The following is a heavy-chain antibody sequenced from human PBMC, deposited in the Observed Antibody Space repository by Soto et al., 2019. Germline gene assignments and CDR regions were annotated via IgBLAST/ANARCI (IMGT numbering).Heavy chain of an antibody. D-gene: IGHD6-13*01. J-gene: IGHJ6*02. CDR2: ISSSSSYI. Sequence: GSLRLSCAASGFTFSSYSMNWVRQAPGKGLEWVSSISSSSSYIYYADSVKGRFTISRDNAKNSLYLQMNSLRAEDTAVYYCASGTSDSGSWYRYYYYYGMDVWGQGTTVTVSS. V-gene: IGHV3-21*01. CDR3: ASGTSDSGSWYRYYYYYGMDV. CDR1: GFTFSSYS.